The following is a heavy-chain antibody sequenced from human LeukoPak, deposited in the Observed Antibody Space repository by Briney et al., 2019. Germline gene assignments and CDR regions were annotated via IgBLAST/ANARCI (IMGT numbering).Heavy chain of an antibody. V-gene: IGHV3-43D*04. CDR2: ISWDGGST. CDR1: GFTFDDYA. Sequence: GGSLRLSCTASGFTFDDYAMHWVRQAPGKSLEWVSFISWDGGSTYYADSVKGRFTIPRDNSKNSLYLQMNSLRAEDTALYYCAKDTGGSRSLPSYYFDYWGQGTLVTVSS. CDR3: AKDTGGSRSLPSYYFDY. D-gene: IGHD3-10*01. J-gene: IGHJ4*02.